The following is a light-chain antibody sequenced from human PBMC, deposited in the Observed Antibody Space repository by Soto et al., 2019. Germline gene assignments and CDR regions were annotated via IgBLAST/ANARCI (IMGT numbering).Light chain of an antibody. J-gene: IGKJ1*01. CDR3: QRYGG. V-gene: IGKV3-20*01. CDR2: SAS. Sequence: EILMTQSPASLSVSPGETATLSCRASQSVSSSHLAWYQQKPGQAPRLLIYSASSRATGIPDRFSGSGSGTDFTLTISRLEPEDFAVYYCQRYGGFGQGTKVDIK. CDR1: QSVSSSH.